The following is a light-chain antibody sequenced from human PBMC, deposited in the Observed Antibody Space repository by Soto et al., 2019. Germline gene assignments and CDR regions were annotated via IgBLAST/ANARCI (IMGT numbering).Light chain of an antibody. V-gene: IGKV3-11*01. J-gene: IGKJ2*02. CDR1: QSVSSY. CDR2: DVS. CDR3: QQRSEWPLCT. Sequence: EVILTQSPGTLSLSPGDRATLSCRASQSVSSYFTWYQQKHGQAPRLLIYDVSNRATGIPARFSGSGSGTGFTLTISGREPEDFAVYFCQQRSEWPLCTFGQGTKLEIK.